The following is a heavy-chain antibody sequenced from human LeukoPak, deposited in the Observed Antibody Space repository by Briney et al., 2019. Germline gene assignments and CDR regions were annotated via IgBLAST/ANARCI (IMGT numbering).Heavy chain of an antibody. J-gene: IGHJ5*02. CDR2: ISSSSSYI. Sequence: GGSLRLSCAASGFTFSSYSMNWVRQAPGKGLEWVSSISSSSSYIYYADSVKGRFTISRDNAKNSLYLQMNSLRAEDTAVYYCAKTPGRLRGNWFDPWGQGTLVTVSS. CDR1: GFTFSSYS. D-gene: IGHD6-25*01. V-gene: IGHV3-21*04. CDR3: AKTPGRLRGNWFDP.